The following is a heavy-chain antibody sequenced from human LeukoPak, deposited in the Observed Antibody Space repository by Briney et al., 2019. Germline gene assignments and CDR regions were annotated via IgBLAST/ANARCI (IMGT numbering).Heavy chain of an antibody. Sequence: GGSLRLSCAASGFNFNDYAMHWVWQAPGKGLEWVSSISWNSGTRGYADSVKGRFTISRDNAKNSLYLQMNSLRAEDMALYYCAKDGGAMDYFFDYWGQGTLVTVSS. D-gene: IGHD3/OR15-3a*01. V-gene: IGHV3-9*03. CDR2: ISWNSGTR. J-gene: IGHJ4*02. CDR1: GFNFNDYA. CDR3: AKDGGAMDYFFDY.